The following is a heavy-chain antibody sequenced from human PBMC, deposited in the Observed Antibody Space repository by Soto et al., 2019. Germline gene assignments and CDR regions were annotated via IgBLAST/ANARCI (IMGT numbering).Heavy chain of an antibody. CDR2: INAGNGNT. CDR1: GYTFTSYA. D-gene: IGHD3-22*01. J-gene: IGHJ6*02. V-gene: IGHV1-3*01. Sequence: GASVKVSCKASGYTFTSYAMHWVRQAPGQRLEWMGRINAGNGNTKYSQKFQGRVTITRDTSTSTVYMELSSLRSEDTAVYYCARDWYYYDSSGSLGRYYYYYGMDVWGQGTTVTVSS. CDR3: ARDWYYYDSSGSLGRYYYYYGMDV.